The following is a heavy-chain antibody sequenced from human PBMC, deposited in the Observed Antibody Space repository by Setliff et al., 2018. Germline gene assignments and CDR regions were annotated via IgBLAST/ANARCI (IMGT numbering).Heavy chain of an antibody. CDR1: GFTFSTYS. V-gene: IGHV3-48*01. CDR3: VRDGHNRNDLDY. D-gene: IGHD1-20*01. J-gene: IGHJ4*02. CDR2: ISGSDNKI. Sequence: PGGSLRLSCAASGFTFSTYSMNWVRQAPGKGLEWLSYISGSDNKIYSADSVKGRFTISRGNAKNSLYLQMNSLRAEDTAVYYCVRDGHNRNDLDYWGQGILVTVSS.